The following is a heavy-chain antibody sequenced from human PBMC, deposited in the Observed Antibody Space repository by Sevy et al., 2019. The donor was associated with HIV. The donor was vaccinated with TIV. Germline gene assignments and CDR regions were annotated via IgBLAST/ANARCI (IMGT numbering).Heavy chain of an antibody. J-gene: IGHJ5*02. CDR3: ARNSGT. CDR1: GFTFTNFW. Sequence: GGSLRLSCAASGFTFTNFWMSWVRQAPGKGREWVANVNNDGSGQKDAASVKGRFIISSDNAKNSLYLQMNSLRTEDTAVYYCARNSGTWGQGTLVTVSS. V-gene: IGHV3-7*01. CDR2: VNNDGSGQ. D-gene: IGHD6-19*01.